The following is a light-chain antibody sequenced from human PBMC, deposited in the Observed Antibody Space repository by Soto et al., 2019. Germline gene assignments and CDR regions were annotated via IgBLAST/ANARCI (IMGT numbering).Light chain of an antibody. CDR3: SSYTSSSTLYV. CDR2: DVS. V-gene: IGLV2-14*01. Sequence: ALTQPASVSGSPGQSITISCTGTSSDVGGYNYVSWYQQHPGKAPKLMISDVSNRPSGISNRFSGSKSGNTASLTISGLQAEDEADYYCSSYTSSSTLYVFGTGTKLTVL. J-gene: IGLJ1*01. CDR1: SSDVGGYNY.